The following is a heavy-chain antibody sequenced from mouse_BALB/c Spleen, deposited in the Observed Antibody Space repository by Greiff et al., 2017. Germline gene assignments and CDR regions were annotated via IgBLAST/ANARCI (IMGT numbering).Heavy chain of an antibody. CDR3: ARQPSYAMDY. V-gene: IGHV5-6*01. CDR2: ISSGGSYT. J-gene: IGHJ4*01. Sequence: EVNVVESGGDLVKPGGSLKLSCAASGFTFSSYGMSWVRQTPDKRLEWVATISSGGSYTYYPDSVKGRFTISRDNAKNTLYLQMSSLKSEDTAMYYCARQPSYAMDYWGQGTSVTVSS. CDR1: GFTFSSYG.